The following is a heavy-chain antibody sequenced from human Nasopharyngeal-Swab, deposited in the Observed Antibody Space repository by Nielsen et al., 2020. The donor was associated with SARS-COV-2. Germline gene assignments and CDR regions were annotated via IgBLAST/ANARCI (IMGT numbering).Heavy chain of an antibody. CDR3: KADDPGIREFAH. CDR1: GLTFSSYE. CDR2: LSRFAGTI. Sequence: GESLKISCVASGLTFSSYEMNWVRQAPGKGLEWVPHLSRFAGTIWYADSAKGRFTISRDNAKNSMYLQMNSLTADDTGVYYCKADDPGIREFAHWGQGTLVTVSS. J-gene: IGHJ4*02. D-gene: IGHD3-10*01. V-gene: IGHV3-48*03.